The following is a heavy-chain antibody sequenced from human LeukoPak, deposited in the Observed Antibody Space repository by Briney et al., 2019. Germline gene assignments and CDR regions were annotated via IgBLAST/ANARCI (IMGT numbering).Heavy chain of an antibody. J-gene: IGHJ4*02. Sequence: GGSLRLSCAASGFTFDDYAMHWVRQAPGKGLEWVSLISWDGGSTYYADSVKGRFTISRDNSKNSLYLQMNSLRAEDTALYYCAKSRGSSGGHYFDYGGQGTLVTVSS. CDR1: GFTFDDYA. V-gene: IGHV3-43D*03. CDR2: ISWDGGST. D-gene: IGHD6-19*01. CDR3: AKSRGSSGGHYFDY.